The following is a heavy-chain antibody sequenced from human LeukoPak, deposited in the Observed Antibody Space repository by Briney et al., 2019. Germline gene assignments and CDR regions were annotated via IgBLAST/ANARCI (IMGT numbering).Heavy chain of an antibody. J-gene: IGHJ3*02. D-gene: IGHD5-12*01. CDR1: EYSFTSYW. Sequence: GESLKISCKGSEYSFTSYWIAWVRQMPGKGLEWMGIVYPGNSDLRYSPSFQGRVTISADNSISTAYLQWSSLKASDTAMYYCARLYSGYESGAFDIWGQGTMVTVSS. CDR3: ARLYSGYESGAFDI. V-gene: IGHV5-51*01. CDR2: VYPGNSDL.